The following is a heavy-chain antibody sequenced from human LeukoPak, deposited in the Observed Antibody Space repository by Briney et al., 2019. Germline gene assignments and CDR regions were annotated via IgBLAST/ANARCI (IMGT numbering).Heavy chain of an antibody. V-gene: IGHV1-2*06. Sequence: ASVKVSCKASVDTFTGYYMHWVRQAPGQGLEWMGRINPNSGGTNYAQKFQGRVTMTRDTSISTAYMELSRLRSDDTAVYYCARRKAVAGTVVFDYWGQGTLVTVSS. J-gene: IGHJ4*02. CDR3: ARRKAVAGTVVFDY. D-gene: IGHD6-19*01. CDR1: VDTFTGYY. CDR2: INPNSGGT.